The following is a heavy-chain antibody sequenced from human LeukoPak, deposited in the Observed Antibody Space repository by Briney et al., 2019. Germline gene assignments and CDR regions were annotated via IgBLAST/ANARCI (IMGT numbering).Heavy chain of an antibody. CDR3: ASYLSSGWYEDY. J-gene: IGHJ4*02. V-gene: IGHV3-21*01. D-gene: IGHD6-19*01. Sequence: GSLRLSCAASGFTFSSYSMNWVRQAPGKGLEWVSSISSSSSYIYYADSVKGRFTISRDNAKNSLYLQMNSLRAEDTAVYYCASYLSSGWYEDYWGQGTLVTVSS. CDR1: GFTFSSYS. CDR2: ISSSSSYI.